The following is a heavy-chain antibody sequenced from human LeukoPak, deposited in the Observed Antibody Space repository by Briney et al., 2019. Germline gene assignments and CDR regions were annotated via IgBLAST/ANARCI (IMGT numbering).Heavy chain of an antibody. V-gene: IGHV3-20*04. CDR2: INWNGGST. D-gene: IGHD5-12*01. CDR3: ARGGYSGPSDI. CDR1: GFIFDDYG. Sequence: GGSLRLSCAASGFIFDDYGMSWVRQAPGKGLEWVSGINWNGGSTGYVDSVKGRFTISRDNAKNSLYLQMNSLRAEDTALYYCARGGYSGPSDILGQGTMVTVSS. J-gene: IGHJ3*02.